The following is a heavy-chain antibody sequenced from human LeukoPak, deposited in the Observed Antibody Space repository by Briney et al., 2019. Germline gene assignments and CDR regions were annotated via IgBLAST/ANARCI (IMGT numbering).Heavy chain of an antibody. CDR2: ISSSSSYI. CDR3: ASLWFGELSFFSGPPQHNWFDP. D-gene: IGHD3-10*01. V-gene: IGHV3-21*01. CDR1: GFTFSSYS. J-gene: IGHJ5*02. Sequence: GGSLRLSCAASGFTFSSYSMNWVRQAPGKGLEWVSSISSSSSYIYYADSVKGRFTISRDNAKNSLYLQTNSLRAEDTAVYYCASLWFGELSFFSGPPQHNWFDPWGQGTLVTVSS.